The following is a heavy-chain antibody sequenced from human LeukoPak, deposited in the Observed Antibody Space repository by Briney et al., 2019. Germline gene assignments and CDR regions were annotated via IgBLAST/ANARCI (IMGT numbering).Heavy chain of an antibody. J-gene: IGHJ4*02. Sequence: PGGSLRLSCAASGFTFSSYAVHWVRQAPGKGLEWVAVISYDGSNKYYADSVKGRFTISRDNSKNTLYLQMNSLRAEDTAVYYCARDRGFLQWPTDYYFDYWGQGTLVTVSS. CDR3: ARDRGFLQWPTDYYFDY. CDR2: ISYDGSNK. D-gene: IGHD4-11*01. CDR1: GFTFSSYA. V-gene: IGHV3-30*04.